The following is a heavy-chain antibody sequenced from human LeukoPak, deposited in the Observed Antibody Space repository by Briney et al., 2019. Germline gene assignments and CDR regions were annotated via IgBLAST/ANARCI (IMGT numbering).Heavy chain of an antibody. Sequence: SETLSLTCTVSGGSISSYYWSRIRQPAGKGLEWIGRIYTSGSTNYNPSLKSRVTMSVDTSKNQFSLKLSSVTAADTAVYYCARDITSTYLSYYYYYGMDVWGQGTTVTVSS. CDR1: GGSISSYY. J-gene: IGHJ6*02. CDR3: ARDITSTYLSYYYYYGMDV. D-gene: IGHD5/OR15-5a*01. V-gene: IGHV4-4*07. CDR2: IYTSGST.